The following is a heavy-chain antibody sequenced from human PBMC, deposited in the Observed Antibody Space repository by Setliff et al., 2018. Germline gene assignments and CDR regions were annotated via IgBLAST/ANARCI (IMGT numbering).Heavy chain of an antibody. CDR2: IYHNGNS. Sequence: SSETLSLTCSVSGYSISSGYYWGWIRQPPGKGLEWIGSIYHNGNSYYNPSLKSRVTISVDTSKNQLSLKLNSVTAADTAVYYCARSSSGSPHYYYAMDVWGQGTTVTVSS. CDR3: ARSSSGSPHYYYAMDV. V-gene: IGHV4-38-2*01. D-gene: IGHD3-10*01. J-gene: IGHJ6*02. CDR1: GYSISSGYY.